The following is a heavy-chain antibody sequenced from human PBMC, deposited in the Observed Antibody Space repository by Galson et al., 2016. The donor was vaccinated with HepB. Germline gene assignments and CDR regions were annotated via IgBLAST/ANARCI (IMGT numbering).Heavy chain of an antibody. J-gene: IGHJ4*02. CDR1: EFTFRNYE. CDR3: ARPENSGYSHYFDY. Sequence: SLRLSCAASEFTFRNYEMNWVRQAPGKGLEWISYISSSGDNKYYADSVKGRITISRDNAQNSLFLQITSLRAEDTAVYFCARPENSGYSHYFDYWGQGTLVTVPS. CDR2: ISSSGDNK. V-gene: IGHV3-48*03. D-gene: IGHD5-12*01.